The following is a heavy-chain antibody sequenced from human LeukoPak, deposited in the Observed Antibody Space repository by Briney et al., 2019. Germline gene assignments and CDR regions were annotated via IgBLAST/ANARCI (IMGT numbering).Heavy chain of an antibody. D-gene: IGHD3-3*01. CDR2: INPSGGST. CDR3: ARVNWSRVTDY. J-gene: IGHJ4*02. V-gene: IGHV1-46*01. Sequence: ASVKVSCKASGYTFTSYYMHWVRQAPGQGLEWMGIINPSGGSTSYAQKFQGRVTMTRDTSTGTVYMELSSLRSEDTAVYYCARVNWSRVTDYWGQGTLVTVSS. CDR1: GYTFTSYY.